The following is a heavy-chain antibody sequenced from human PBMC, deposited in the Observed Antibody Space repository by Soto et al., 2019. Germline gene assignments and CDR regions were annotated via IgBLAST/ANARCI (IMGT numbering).Heavy chain of an antibody. D-gene: IGHD4-17*01. V-gene: IGHV2-5*02. CDR3: AHRSRRYGYYFDR. J-gene: IGHJ4*02. CDR1: GFSLSTRGVG. CDR2: ICWDDDK. Sequence: QITLKESGPTLVKPTQTLTLTCSFSGFSLSTRGVGVGWIRQPPGKALEWLALICWDDDKWYSPSLRSRLTITDDTAKGRVVPTMTDMVPVDTATYYCAHRSRRYGYYFDRWGQGPLVTVSS.